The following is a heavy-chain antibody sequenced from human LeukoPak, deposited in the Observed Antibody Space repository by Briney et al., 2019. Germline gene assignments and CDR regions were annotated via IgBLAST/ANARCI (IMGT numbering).Heavy chain of an antibody. D-gene: IGHD5-12*01. CDR1: GITFDDYA. CDR2: INWNSGSI. Sequence: SLRLSCAASGITFDDYAMHWVRQAPGKGLEWVSGINWNSGSIGYADSVKGRFTVSRDNAKNSLYLQMNSLRAEDTALYYCAKGCGGYDSCYYYGMDVWGQGTTVTVSS. J-gene: IGHJ6*02. V-gene: IGHV3-9*01. CDR3: AKGCGGYDSCYYYGMDV.